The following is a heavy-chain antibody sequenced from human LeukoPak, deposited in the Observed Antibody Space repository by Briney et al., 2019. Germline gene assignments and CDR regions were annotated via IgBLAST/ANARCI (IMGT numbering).Heavy chain of an antibody. J-gene: IGHJ4*02. CDR3: TRGAGWLIDY. D-gene: IGHD3-16*01. CDR2: FYNSGRS. V-gene: IGHV4-59*01. Sequence: SETLSLTCTVSDDSISDYYRGWIRQPPGKGLEWIGYFYNSGRSTYNPSLKSRVTISADTSKNHFSLKLNSVTTADTAVYYCTRGAGWLIDYWGQGILVTVST. CDR1: DDSISDYY.